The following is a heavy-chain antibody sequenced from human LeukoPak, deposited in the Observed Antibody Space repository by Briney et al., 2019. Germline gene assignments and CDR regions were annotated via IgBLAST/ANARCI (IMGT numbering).Heavy chain of an antibody. CDR1: GGSVSSGSYY. V-gene: IGHV4-61*01. CDR3: ARTLAAGWFDP. J-gene: IGHJ5*02. CDR2: IYYSGST. Sequence: PSETLSLTCTVSGGSVSSGSYYWSWIRQPPGKGLEWIGYIYYSGSTYYNPSLKSRVTISVDRSKNQFSLKLSSVTAADTAVYYCARTLAAGWFDPWGQGTLVTVSS. D-gene: IGHD6-19*01.